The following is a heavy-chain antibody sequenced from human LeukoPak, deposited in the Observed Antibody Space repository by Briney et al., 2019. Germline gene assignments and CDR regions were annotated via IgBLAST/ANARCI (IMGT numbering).Heavy chain of an antibody. CDR2: INHSGST. J-gene: IGHJ6*03. D-gene: IGHD6-6*01. CDR3: ARNRIAARVYYYYMDV. CDR1: GGSFSGYY. Sequence: SETLSLTCAVYGGSFSGYYWSWIRQPPGKGLEWIGEINHSGSTNYNPSLKSRVTISVDTSRNQFSLKLSSVTAADTAVYYCARNRIAARVYYYYMDVWGKGTTVTVSS. V-gene: IGHV4-34*01.